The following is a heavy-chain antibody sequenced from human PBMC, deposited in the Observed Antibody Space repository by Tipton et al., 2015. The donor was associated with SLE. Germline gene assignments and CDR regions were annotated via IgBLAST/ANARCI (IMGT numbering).Heavy chain of an antibody. J-gene: IGHJ4*02. D-gene: IGHD1-26*01. CDR2: IYHSGST. CDR3: ASPGIGPVY. Sequence: TLSFTCAVSGYSISSGYYWGWIRQPPGKGLEWIGSIYHSGSTYYNPSLKSRVTISVDTSKNQFSLKLSSVTAADTAVYYCASPGIGPVYWGQGTLVTVSS. CDR1: GYSISSGYY. V-gene: IGHV4-38-2*01.